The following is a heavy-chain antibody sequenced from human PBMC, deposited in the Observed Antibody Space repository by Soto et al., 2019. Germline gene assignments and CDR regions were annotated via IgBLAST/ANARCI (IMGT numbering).Heavy chain of an antibody. CDR3: ARDWYYYDSSVYYYYYVMDV. V-gene: IGHV3-66*01. Sequence: HPGGSLRLSCAASGFPFSDYTMSWVRPAPGKGLEWVSVIYSGGSTYYADSVKGRFTISRDNSKNTLYLQMNSLRAEDTAVYYCARDWYYYDSSVYYYYYVMDVWGQGTTVTVS. CDR2: IYSGGST. J-gene: IGHJ6*02. CDR1: GFPFSDYT. D-gene: IGHD3-22*01.